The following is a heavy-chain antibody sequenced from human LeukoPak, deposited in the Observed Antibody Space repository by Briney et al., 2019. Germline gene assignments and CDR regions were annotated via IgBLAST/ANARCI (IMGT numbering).Heavy chain of an antibody. CDR1: GYTFTSYD. D-gene: IGHD2-2*01. Sequence: ASVKVSCKASGYTFTSYDINWVRHAPGQGLEWMGWMNTNSGNTGYAQKFQGRVTITRNTSISTAYMELSSLRSEDTAVSYYARVGGSSSYYYYMDVWGKGTTVTVSS. V-gene: IGHV1-8*03. CDR2: MNTNSGNT. CDR3: ARVGGSSSYYYYMDV. J-gene: IGHJ6*03.